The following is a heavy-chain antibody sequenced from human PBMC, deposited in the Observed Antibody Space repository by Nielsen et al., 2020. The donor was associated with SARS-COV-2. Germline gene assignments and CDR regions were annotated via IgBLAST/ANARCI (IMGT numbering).Heavy chain of an antibody. D-gene: IGHD6-13*01. CDR3: ASTGIAAAGPIDY. V-gene: IGHV3-66*01. CDR2: IYSGGST. J-gene: IGHJ4*02. Sequence: GGSLRLSCAASGFTVSSNYMSWVRQAPGKGLEWVSVIYSGGSTNYADSVKGRFTISRDNSKNTLYLQMNSLRAEDTAVYYCASTGIAAAGPIDYWGQGTLVTVSS. CDR1: GFTVSSNY.